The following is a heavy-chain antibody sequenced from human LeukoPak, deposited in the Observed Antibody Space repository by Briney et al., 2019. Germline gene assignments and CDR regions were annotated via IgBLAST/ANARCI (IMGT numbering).Heavy chain of an antibody. D-gene: IGHD1-7*01. CDR2: TDPSDSYT. Sequence: GESLKISCKGSGYSFTSYWISWVRQMPGKGLEWMGRTDPSDSYTNYSPSFQGHVTISADKSISTAYLQWSSLKASDTAMYYCARPITGTTDAVFDYWGQGTLVTVSS. V-gene: IGHV5-10-1*01. CDR1: GYSFTSYW. CDR3: ARPITGTTDAVFDY. J-gene: IGHJ4*02.